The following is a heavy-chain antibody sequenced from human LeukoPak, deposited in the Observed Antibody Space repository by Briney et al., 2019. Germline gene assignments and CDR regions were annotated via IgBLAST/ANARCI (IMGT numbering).Heavy chain of an antibody. Sequence: ASVKVSCKASGYTFTGYYMHWVRQAPGQGLELMGWINPNSGGTNYAQKFQGRVTMTRDTSISTAYMELSRLRSDDTAVYYCARSYYYGSGSIYYYYMDVWGKGTTVTVSS. D-gene: IGHD3-10*01. CDR1: GYTFTGYY. J-gene: IGHJ6*03. V-gene: IGHV1-2*02. CDR3: ARSYYYGSGSIYYYYMDV. CDR2: INPNSGGT.